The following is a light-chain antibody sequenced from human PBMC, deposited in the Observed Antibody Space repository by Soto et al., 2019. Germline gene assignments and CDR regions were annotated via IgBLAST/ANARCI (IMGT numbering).Light chain of an antibody. J-gene: IGKJ4*01. Sequence: EIVLTQSPATLSLSPGERATLSCRASQSVSRYLTWYQQKLGQAPRLLIYDASNGATGIPARFSGSGSGTDFTLTINSLEPEDSAVYYCQQRSNWPLIFGGGTKVDIK. V-gene: IGKV3-11*01. CDR2: DAS. CDR3: QQRSNWPLI. CDR1: QSVSRY.